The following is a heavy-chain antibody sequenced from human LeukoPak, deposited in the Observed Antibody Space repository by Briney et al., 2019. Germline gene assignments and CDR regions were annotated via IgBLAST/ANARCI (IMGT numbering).Heavy chain of an antibody. V-gene: IGHV4-59*01. D-gene: IGHD1-1*01. Sequence: SETLSLTCTVSDGSISIYYWSWIRQPPGKGLEWIGYIYNSGSTIYNPSLKSRVTISADTSKNQFSLKLSSVTAADTAVYYCAREVGIRDYYYGMDVWGQGTTVTVSS. CDR3: AREVGIRDYYYGMDV. CDR1: DGSISIYY. CDR2: IYNSGST. J-gene: IGHJ6*02.